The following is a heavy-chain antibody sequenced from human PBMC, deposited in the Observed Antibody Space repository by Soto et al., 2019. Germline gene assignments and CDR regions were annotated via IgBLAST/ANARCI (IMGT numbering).Heavy chain of an antibody. CDR3: ARDSSGYYLYYYYYGMDV. CDR2: INPNSGGT. Sequence: ASVKVSCKASGYTFTGYYMHWVRQAPGQGLEWMGWINPNSGGTNYAQKFQGRVTMTRDTSISTAYMELSRLRSDDTAVYYCARDSSGYYLYYYYYGMDVWGQGTTVTVSS. J-gene: IGHJ6*02. CDR1: GYTFTGYY. D-gene: IGHD3-22*01. V-gene: IGHV1-2*02.